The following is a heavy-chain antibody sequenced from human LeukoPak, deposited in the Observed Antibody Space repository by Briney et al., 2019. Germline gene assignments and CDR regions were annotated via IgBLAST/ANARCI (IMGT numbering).Heavy chain of an antibody. Sequence: PGGSLRLSCAASGFTFSSYAMRWVRQAPGKGLEWVSALGAGTGAITIYADSVKGRFTISRDDSKSTLYLQMNSLRAEDTAIYYCAKNYEPGRGVPYGMDVWGQGTTVTVSS. J-gene: IGHJ6*02. CDR1: GFTFSSYA. D-gene: IGHD3-10*01. CDR2: LGAGTGAIT. V-gene: IGHV3-23*01. CDR3: AKNYEPGRGVPYGMDV.